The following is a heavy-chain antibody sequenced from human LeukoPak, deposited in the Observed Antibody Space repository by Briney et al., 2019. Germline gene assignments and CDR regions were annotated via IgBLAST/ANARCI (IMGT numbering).Heavy chain of an antibody. CDR2: ISGSGDST. D-gene: IGHD3-10*01. J-gene: IGHJ4*02. CDR1: GFTFSTYG. V-gene: IGHV3-23*01. Sequence: GGSLRLSCAGSGFTFSTYGMSWVRQAPNKGLEWLSTISGSGDSTYYADSVKGRFTISRDNSKNTLFLQMNSLRAEDTALYYCAKWQYYGSGDDYWGQGTLVTVSS. CDR3: AKWQYYGSGDDY.